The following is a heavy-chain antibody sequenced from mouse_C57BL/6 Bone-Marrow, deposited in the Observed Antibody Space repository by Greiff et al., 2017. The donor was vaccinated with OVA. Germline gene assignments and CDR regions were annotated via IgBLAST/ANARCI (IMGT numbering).Heavy chain of an antibody. Sequence: QVQLQPPGTELVKPGASVKLSCKASGYTFTSYWMHWVKQRPGQGLEWIGNINPSNGGTNYNEKFKSKATLPVDKSSSTAYMQLSSLTSEDSAVYYCARNYGYDCWFAYWGQGTLVTVSA. D-gene: IGHD2-2*01. CDR1: GYTFTSYW. J-gene: IGHJ3*01. V-gene: IGHV1-53*01. CDR3: ARNYGYDCWFAY. CDR2: INPSNGGT.